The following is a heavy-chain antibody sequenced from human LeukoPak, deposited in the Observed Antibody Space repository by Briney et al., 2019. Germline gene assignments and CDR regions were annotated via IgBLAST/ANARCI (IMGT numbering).Heavy chain of an antibody. CDR2: ISSSGSTI. CDR1: GFTFSSYE. V-gene: IGHV3-48*03. Sequence: PGGSLRLSCAASGFTFSSYEMNWVRQAPGKGLEWVSYISSSGSTIYYADSVKGRFTISRDNAKNSLYLQMNSLRAKDTAVYYCARYIAVAGTDYFDYWGQGTLVTVSS. CDR3: ARYIAVAGTDYFDY. D-gene: IGHD6-19*01. J-gene: IGHJ4*02.